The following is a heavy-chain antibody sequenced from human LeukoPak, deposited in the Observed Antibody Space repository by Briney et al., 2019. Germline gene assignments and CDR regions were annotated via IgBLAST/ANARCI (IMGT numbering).Heavy chain of an antibody. J-gene: IGHJ4*02. Sequence: ETLSLTCAVYGGSFSGYYWSWIRQPPGKGLEWIGEINHSGSTNYNPSLKSRVTISVDTSKNQFSLKLSSVTAADTAVYYCARGVTLDYWGQGTLVTVSS. CDR2: INHSGST. CDR1: GGSFSGYY. V-gene: IGHV4-34*01. CDR3: ARGVTLDY.